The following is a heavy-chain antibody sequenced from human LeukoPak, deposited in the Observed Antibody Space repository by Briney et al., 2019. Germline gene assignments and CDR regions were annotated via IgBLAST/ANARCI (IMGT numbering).Heavy chain of an antibody. V-gene: IGHV4-59*01. CDR1: GGSISSYY. CDR2: IYYSGST. D-gene: IGHD3-22*01. CDR3: ARGNYDSGDWSFDY. J-gene: IGHJ4*02. Sequence: PSETLSLTCTVSGGSISSYYWSWIRQPPGTGLEWIGYIYYSGSTNYNPSLKSRVTISVDTSKNQFSLKLSSMTAADTAVYYCARGNYDSGDWSFDYWGQGTLVTVSS.